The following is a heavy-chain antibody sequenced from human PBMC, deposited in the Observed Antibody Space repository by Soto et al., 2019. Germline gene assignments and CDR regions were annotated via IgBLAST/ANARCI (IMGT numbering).Heavy chain of an antibody. CDR3: ARVGCSSVADAFDI. CDR2: IIPILGIA. J-gene: IGHJ3*02. V-gene: IGHV1-69*02. Sequence: QVQLVQSGAEVKKPGSSVKVSCKASGGTFSSYTISWVRQAPGQGLEWMGRIIPILGIANYAQKFQGRVTITADKSTSTAYMELSSLRSEDTAVYYCARVGCSSVADAFDIWGQGTMVTVSS. CDR1: GGTFSSYT. D-gene: IGHD6-13*01.